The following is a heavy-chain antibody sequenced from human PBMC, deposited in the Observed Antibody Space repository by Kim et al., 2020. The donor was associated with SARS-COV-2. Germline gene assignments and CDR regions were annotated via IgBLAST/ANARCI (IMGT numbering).Heavy chain of an antibody. CDR2: IRSKAYGGTT. D-gene: IGHD3-3*01. J-gene: IGHJ6*02. CDR3: TRDRRITIFGVVHYYYYGMEV. V-gene: IGHV3-49*03. CDR1: GFTFGDYA. Sequence: GGSLRLSCTASGFTFGDYAMSWFRQAPGKGLEWVGFIRSKAYGGTTEYAASVKGRFTISRDDSKSIAYLQMNSLKTEDTAVYYCTRDRRITIFGVVHYYYYGMEVWGQGTTVTVSS.